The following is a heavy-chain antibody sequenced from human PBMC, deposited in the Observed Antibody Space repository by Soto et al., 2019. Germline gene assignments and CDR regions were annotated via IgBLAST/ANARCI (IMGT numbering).Heavy chain of an antibody. D-gene: IGHD3-9*01. CDR2: ISAYSGGT. CDR3: ARTYYDILTGHPDAFDI. Sequence: ASVKVSCKASGYTFTSYGISWVRHAPGQGLEWMGWISAYSGGTNYAQKFQGWVTMTRDTSISTAYMELSRLRSDDTAVYYCARTYYDILTGHPDAFDIWGQGTMVTVSS. CDR1: GYTFTSYG. V-gene: IGHV1-2*04. J-gene: IGHJ3*02.